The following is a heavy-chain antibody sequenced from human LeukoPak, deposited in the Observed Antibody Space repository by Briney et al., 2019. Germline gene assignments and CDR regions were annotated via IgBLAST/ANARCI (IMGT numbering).Heavy chain of an antibody. V-gene: IGHV3-53*01. Sequence: GGSLRLSCAASVLSVGHNFMTWVRQAPGKGLEWVVVVYNGGSGGSTYYADSVKGRSTISGDSSKNTLYLEVSSLRVEDTAVYYCARGAGPTIDHWGQGTLVTVSS. CDR1: VLSVGHNF. CDR3: ARGAGPTIDH. J-gene: IGHJ4*02. CDR2: VYNGGSGGST.